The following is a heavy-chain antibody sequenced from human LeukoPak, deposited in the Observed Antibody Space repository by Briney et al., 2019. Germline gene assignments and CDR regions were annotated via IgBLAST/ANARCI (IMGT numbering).Heavy chain of an antibody. D-gene: IGHD2-2*02. CDR1: GFTFSSYG. J-gene: IGHJ4*02. V-gene: IGHV3-30*18. CDR2: ISYDGSNK. Sequence: GRSLRLSCAASGFTFSSYGMHWVRQAPGKGLEWVAVISYDGSNKYYADSVKGRFTISRDNSKNTLYLQMNSLRAEDTAVYYCAKGYCSSTSCYTDDHWGQGTLVTVSS. CDR3: AKGYCSSTSCYTDDH.